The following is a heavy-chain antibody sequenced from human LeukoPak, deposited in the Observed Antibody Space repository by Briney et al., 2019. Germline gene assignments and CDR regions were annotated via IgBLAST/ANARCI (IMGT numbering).Heavy chain of an antibody. V-gene: IGHV1-69*05. CDR3: AREIPGPYMIVAVGDAFDI. D-gene: IGHD3-22*01. Sequence: ASVKVSCKASGGTFNSYAIRWVRQAPGQGLEWMGRMFPIFGTANYAQKFQGRVTITTDESTRTAYMELSSLRSEDTAVYYCAREIPGPYMIVAVGDAFDIWGQGTMVTVSS. CDR2: MFPIFGTA. CDR1: GGTFNSYA. J-gene: IGHJ3*02.